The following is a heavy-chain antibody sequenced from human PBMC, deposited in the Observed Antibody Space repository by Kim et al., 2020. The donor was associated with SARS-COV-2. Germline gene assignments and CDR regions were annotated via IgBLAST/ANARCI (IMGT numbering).Heavy chain of an antibody. Sequence: VRGRFTISRDNSKKTVYLQMNSLRAEDTAVYYCAKDGSYNNWHDDGGLDYWGQGTLVTVSS. J-gene: IGHJ4*02. CDR3: AKDGSYNNWHDDGGLDY. V-gene: IGHV3-30*02. D-gene: IGHD1-1*01.